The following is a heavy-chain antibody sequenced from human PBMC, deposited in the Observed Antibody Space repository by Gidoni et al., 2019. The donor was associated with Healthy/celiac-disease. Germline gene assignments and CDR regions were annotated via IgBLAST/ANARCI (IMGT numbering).Heavy chain of an antibody. Sequence: EVQLVESGGGLVKPGGSLRLSAAAPGSTFSSYGMNWVRQAPGKGLEWVSSISSSSSYIYYADSVKGRFTISRDNAKNSLYLQMNSLRAEDTAVYYCARAHYGSGKNLGAFDIWGQGTMVTVSS. CDR3: ARAHYGSGKNLGAFDI. D-gene: IGHD3-10*01. J-gene: IGHJ3*02. V-gene: IGHV3-21*01. CDR2: ISSSSSYI. CDR1: GSTFSSYG.